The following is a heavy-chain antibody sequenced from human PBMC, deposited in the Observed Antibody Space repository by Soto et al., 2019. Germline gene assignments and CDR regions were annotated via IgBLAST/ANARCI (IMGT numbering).Heavy chain of an antibody. CDR1: GSPFSGST. Sequence: PGGSLRLSCTASGSPFSGSTIHWVRQASGKGLEWVGRIRSKTKNYATAYAASVKGRFTISRDDSENTAFLQMNSLKNEDTAVYFCTRQRLLWGPFDYWGQGTLVTVSS. V-gene: IGHV3-73*01. CDR3: TRQRLLWGPFDY. CDR2: IRSKTKNYAT. J-gene: IGHJ4*02. D-gene: IGHD3-3*01.